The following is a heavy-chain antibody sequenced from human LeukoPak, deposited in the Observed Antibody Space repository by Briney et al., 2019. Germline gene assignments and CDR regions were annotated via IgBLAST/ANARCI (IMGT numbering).Heavy chain of an antibody. V-gene: IGHV1-18*04. CDR1: GYTFTSYG. CDR3: ARDLCSGGSCYSAWFDP. CDR2: ISAYNGNT. Sequence: ASVKVSRKASGYTFTSYGISWVRQAPGQGLEWMGWISAYNGNTNYAQKLQGRVTMTTDTSTSTAYMELRSLRSDDTAVYYCARDLCSGGSCYSAWFDPWGQGTLVTVSS. J-gene: IGHJ5*02. D-gene: IGHD2-15*01.